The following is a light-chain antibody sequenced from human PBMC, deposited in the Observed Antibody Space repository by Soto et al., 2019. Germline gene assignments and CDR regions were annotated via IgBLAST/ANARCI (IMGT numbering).Light chain of an antibody. CDR2: DAS. J-gene: IGKJ4*01. CDR1: QDISNY. CDR3: QQYDNLPLSLT. V-gene: IGKV1-33*01. Sequence: DIQMTPSPSSLSASVGDRVTITCQASQDISNYLNWYQQKPGKAPKLLIYDASTLETGVPSRFSGSGSGTDFTFTISSLQPEDIATYYCQQYDNLPLSLTFGGGTKVEIK.